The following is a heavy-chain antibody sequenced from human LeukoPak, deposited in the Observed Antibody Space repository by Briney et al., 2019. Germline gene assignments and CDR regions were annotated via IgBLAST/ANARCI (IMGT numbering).Heavy chain of an antibody. CDR2: FYPVDSDT. Sequence: HGESLKISWKGSGYSFTSYSIAWVGQMPGKGLDWMGIFYPVDSDTRYRPSFQGQVTISADKSISTAYLQWSSLKPSDTAMDYCARHTSPGAVAGTEFDYWGQGTLVTVSS. J-gene: IGHJ4*02. CDR3: ARHTSPGAVAGTEFDY. V-gene: IGHV5-51*01. CDR1: GYSFTSYS. D-gene: IGHD6-19*01.